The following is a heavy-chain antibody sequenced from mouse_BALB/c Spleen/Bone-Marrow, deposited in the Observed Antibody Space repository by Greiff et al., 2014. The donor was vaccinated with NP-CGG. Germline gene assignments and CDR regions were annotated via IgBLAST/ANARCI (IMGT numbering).Heavy chain of an antibody. D-gene: IGHD1-1*01. J-gene: IGHJ2*01. CDR3: ARHTLYYYPSDY. Sequence: EVMLVASGGGLVKPGGSLKLSCAASGFAFSSYDMSWVRQTPEKRLEWVAFISSGGDNTYYPDSVKGRFTISRDNAKNTLYLQMSSLKSEDTAKYYCARHTLYYYPSDYWGQGTTLTVSS. CDR2: ISSGGDNT. V-gene: IGHV5-12-1*01. CDR1: GFAFSSYD.